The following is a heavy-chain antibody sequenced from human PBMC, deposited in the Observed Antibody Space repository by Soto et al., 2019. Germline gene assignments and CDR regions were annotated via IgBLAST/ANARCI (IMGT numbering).Heavy chain of an antibody. D-gene: IGHD3-16*01. CDR1: GVSLSTSGMG. CDR2: VYCDDDK. J-gene: IGHJ4*02. CDR3: AQMIKGAFFDH. Sequence: SGPTLVNPTQTFTFPCTFSGVSLSTSGMGVGWIRQPPGKALEWLALVYCDDDKRYSPSLKRRLTITQDTSKNQDVLTMSCMYPVDTATYYCAQMIKGAFFDHWGQGTLVTVSS. V-gene: IGHV2-5*02.